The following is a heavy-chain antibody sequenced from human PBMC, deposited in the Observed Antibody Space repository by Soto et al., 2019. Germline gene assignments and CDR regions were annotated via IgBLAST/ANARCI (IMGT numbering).Heavy chain of an antibody. V-gene: IGHV4-61*01. D-gene: IGHD6-19*01. CDR1: GASVSSGSFY. CDR2: IYNNETF. Sequence: SETLSLTCSVSGASVSSGSFYWSWIRQPPGKGLEWIGFIYNNETFNYNPSLKSRVTLSVDTSKHQFSLKLSSVTAADTAVYYCARVSLRYSSSHNFDSWGQGALVTVSS. CDR3: ARVSLRYSSSHNFDS. J-gene: IGHJ4*02.